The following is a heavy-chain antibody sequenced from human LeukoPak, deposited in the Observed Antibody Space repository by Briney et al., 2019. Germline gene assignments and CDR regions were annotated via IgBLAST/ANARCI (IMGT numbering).Heavy chain of an antibody. D-gene: IGHD4-23*01. J-gene: IGHJ4*02. Sequence: SETLSLTCTVSGGSISSSSYYWGWIRQPPGKGLEWIGYIYYSGSTYYNPSLKSRVTISVDTSKNQFSLKLSSVTAADTAVYYCARDAPHYGGKGFDYWGQGTLVTVSS. CDR2: IYYSGST. CDR1: GGSISSSSYY. V-gene: IGHV4-30-4*08. CDR3: ARDAPHYGGKGFDY.